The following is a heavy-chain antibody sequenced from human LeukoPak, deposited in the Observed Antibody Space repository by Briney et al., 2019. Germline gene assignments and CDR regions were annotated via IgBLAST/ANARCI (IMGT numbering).Heavy chain of an antibody. CDR3: ARVITGTTVDY. D-gene: IGHD1-7*01. J-gene: IGHJ4*02. CDR1: GYTFTSYG. V-gene: IGHV1-2*02. CDR2: INPNSGGT. Sequence: GASVKVSCKASGYTFTSYGISWVRQAPGQGLEWMGWINPNSGGTNYAQKFQGRVTMTRDTSISTAYMELSRLRSDDTAVYYCARVITGTTVDYWGQGTLVTVSS.